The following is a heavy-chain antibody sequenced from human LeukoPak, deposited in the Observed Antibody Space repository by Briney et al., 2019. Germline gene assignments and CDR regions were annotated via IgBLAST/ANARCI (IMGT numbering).Heavy chain of an antibody. J-gene: IGHJ4*02. CDR1: GYTFTSHY. Sequence: ASVKVSCKASGYTFTSHYMRWVRQAPGQGLEWMGVINPSGGSPNYAQKFQGRLIMTGDTSTGTVYMELSSLRSEDTALYYCARDEVAGVYYFDYWGQGTLVTVSS. CDR2: INPSGGSP. V-gene: IGHV1-46*01. CDR3: ARDEVAGVYYFDY. D-gene: IGHD6-13*01.